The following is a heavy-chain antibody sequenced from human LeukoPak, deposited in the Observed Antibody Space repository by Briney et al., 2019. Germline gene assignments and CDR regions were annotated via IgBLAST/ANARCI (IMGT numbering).Heavy chain of an antibody. CDR2: IKSKTDGGTT. Sequence: GGSLRLSCAAFGFTFRNLWMSWVRQAPGKGLEWVGRIKSKTDGGTTQYAAPVKDRFTISRDDSKSMLYLQMTSLKTEDTAVYYCTGEPNWFDPWGQGTLVTVSS. D-gene: IGHD3-16*01. CDR1: GFTFRNLW. CDR3: TGEPNWFDP. J-gene: IGHJ5*02. V-gene: IGHV3-15*01.